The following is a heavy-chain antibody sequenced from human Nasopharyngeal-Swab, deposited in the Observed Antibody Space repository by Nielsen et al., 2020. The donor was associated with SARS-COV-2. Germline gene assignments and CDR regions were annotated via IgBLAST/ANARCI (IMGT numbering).Heavy chain of an antibody. CDR2: IRSKANSYAT. D-gene: IGHD3-9*01. Sequence: GESLKISCAASGFTFSGSAMHWVRQASGKGLEWVGRIRSKANSYATAYAASVKGRFTISRDDSKNTAYLQMNSLKTEDTAVYYCTRPNDDRLTGWNFDYWGQGTLVTVSS. CDR1: GFTFSGSA. V-gene: IGHV3-73*01. CDR3: TRPNDDRLTGWNFDY. J-gene: IGHJ4*02.